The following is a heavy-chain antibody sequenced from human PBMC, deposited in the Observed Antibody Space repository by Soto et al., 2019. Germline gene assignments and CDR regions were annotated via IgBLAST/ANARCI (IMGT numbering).Heavy chain of an antibody. CDR1: GFTFSSYS. CDR3: ARDGKARPWYQLLSNWFDP. Sequence: SGGSLRLSCAASGFTFSSYSMNWVRQAPGKGLEWVSSISSSSSYIYYADSVKGRFTISRDNAKNSLYLQMNSLRAEDTAVYYCARDGKARPWYQLLSNWFDPWGQGTLVTVSS. CDR2: ISSSSSYI. V-gene: IGHV3-21*01. D-gene: IGHD2-2*01. J-gene: IGHJ5*02.